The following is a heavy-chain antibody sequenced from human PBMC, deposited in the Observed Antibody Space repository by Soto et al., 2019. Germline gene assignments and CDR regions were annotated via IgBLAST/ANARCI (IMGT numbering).Heavy chain of an antibody. CDR3: ARDHYDYIWGSYPYPFDY. J-gene: IGHJ4*02. D-gene: IGHD3-16*02. CDR2: IIPILGIA. CDR1: GGTFSSYT. Sequence: GASVKVSCKASGGTFSSYTISWVRQAPGQGLEWMGRIIPILGIANYAQKFQGRVTITADKSTSTAYMELSSLRSEDTAVYYCARDHYDYIWGSYPYPFDYWGQGTLVTVSS. V-gene: IGHV1-69*04.